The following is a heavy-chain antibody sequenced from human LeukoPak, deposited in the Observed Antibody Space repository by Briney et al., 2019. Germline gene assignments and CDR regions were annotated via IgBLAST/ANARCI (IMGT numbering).Heavy chain of an antibody. D-gene: IGHD2-8*01. CDR2: ISGSGSTI. CDR3: ARDRDWGYGVFNDY. V-gene: IGHV3-48*03. Sequence: PGGSLRLSCAASGFTFSTYEMHWVRQALGKGLEWVSDISGSGSTIYYADSVKGRFTISRDNAKNSLYLQMNSLRAEDTAVYYCARDRDWGYGVFNDYWGQGTLVTVSS. CDR1: GFTFSTYE. J-gene: IGHJ4*02.